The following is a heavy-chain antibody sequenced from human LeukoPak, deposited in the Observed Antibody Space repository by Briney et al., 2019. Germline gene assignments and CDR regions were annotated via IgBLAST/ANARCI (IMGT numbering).Heavy chain of an antibody. CDR2: IYYSGST. D-gene: IGHD6-6*01. Sequence: SETLSLTCTVSGGSISSYYWSWIRQPPGKGLEWIGYIYYSGSTNYNPSLKSRVTISVDTSKNQFSLKLSSVTAADTAVYYCAREGAPRLPGFGRFDPWGQGTLVTVSS. CDR3: AREGAPRLPGFGRFDP. J-gene: IGHJ5*02. CDR1: GGSISSYY. V-gene: IGHV4-59*12.